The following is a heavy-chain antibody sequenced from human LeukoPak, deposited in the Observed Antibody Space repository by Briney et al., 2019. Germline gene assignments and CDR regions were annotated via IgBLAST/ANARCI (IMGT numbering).Heavy chain of an antibody. CDR1: GGSISSYY. CDR3: ARRWYSWHDHAFDI. D-gene: IGHD1-1*01. J-gene: IGHJ3*02. Sequence: PSETLSLTCNVSGGSISSYYWGWIRQPPGKGLEGIGYIYTSGSTNYNPSLKRRVAISVDTSKNQFSLTLSSVTAADTAVYYCARRWYSWHDHAFDIWGQGTMVTVSS. CDR2: IYTSGST. V-gene: IGHV4-4*09.